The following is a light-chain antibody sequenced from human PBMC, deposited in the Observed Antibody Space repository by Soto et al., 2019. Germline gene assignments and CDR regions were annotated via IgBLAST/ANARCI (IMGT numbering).Light chain of an antibody. J-gene: IGKJ1*01. CDR3: QQYNNWPPDRT. CDR1: QSVGSN. Sequence: EIVMTQSPATLSVSPGERATLSCRSSQSVGSNLAWYQQKPGQAPRLLIYGASTRAPGIPARFSGSGSGTEFTLTISSLQSEDFAIYCCQQYNNWPPDRTFGQGTKVQIK. V-gene: IGKV3-15*01. CDR2: GAS.